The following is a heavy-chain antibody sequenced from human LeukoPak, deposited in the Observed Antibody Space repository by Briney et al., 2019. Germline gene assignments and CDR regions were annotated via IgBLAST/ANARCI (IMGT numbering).Heavy chain of an antibody. CDR1: GFTFSSYW. J-gene: IGHJ4*02. V-gene: IGHV3-74*01. CDR3: AKLFYGDHGDGGDY. CDR2: ISSDGSST. D-gene: IGHD4-17*01. Sequence: PGGSLRLSCAASGFTFSSYWMHWVRQAPGKGLVWVSRISSDGSSTYYADSVKGRFTISRDNSKNTLYLQMNSLRAEDTAVYYCAKLFYGDHGDGGDYWGQGTLVTVSS.